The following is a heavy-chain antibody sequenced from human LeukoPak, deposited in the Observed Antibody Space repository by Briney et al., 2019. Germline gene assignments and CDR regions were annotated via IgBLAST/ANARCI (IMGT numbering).Heavy chain of an antibody. V-gene: IGHV3-23*01. CDR3: AKRVERYSSGWRAPWGYDC. Sequence: GGSLRLSCAASGFTFSSYAMSWVRQAPGKGLEWVSAISGSGGSTYYADSVKGRFTISRDNSKNTLYLQMNSLRAEDTAVYYCAKRVERYSSGWRAPWGYDCWGQGTLVTVSS. J-gene: IGHJ4*02. D-gene: IGHD6-19*01. CDR1: GFTFSSYA. CDR2: ISGSGGST.